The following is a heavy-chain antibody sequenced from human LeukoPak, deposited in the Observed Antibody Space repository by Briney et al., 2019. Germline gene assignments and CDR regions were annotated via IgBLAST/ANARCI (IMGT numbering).Heavy chain of an antibody. V-gene: IGHV3-7*01. CDR2: IKQDGSEK. D-gene: IGHD3-3*01. J-gene: IGHJ5*02. CDR3: EAGFAT. CDR1: GVNFSSYW. Sequence: GGSLRLSCGASGVNFSSYWMSWVRQAPGKGLEWVANIKQDGSEKYYVDSVKGRFTISRDNANNSLYLQMNSLRAEDTAVYYCEAGFATWGQGTLVTVSS.